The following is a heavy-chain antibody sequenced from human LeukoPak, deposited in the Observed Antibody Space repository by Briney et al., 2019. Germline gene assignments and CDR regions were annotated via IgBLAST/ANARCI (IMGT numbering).Heavy chain of an antibody. Sequence: GASVKVSCKASGYTFTSYDINWVRQATGQGLEWMGWMNPNSGNTGYAQKFQGRVTMTRNTSISTAYMELSSLRSEDTAVYYCATDKRIAVAGTNYYYGMDVWGQGTTVTVSS. D-gene: IGHD6-19*01. J-gene: IGHJ6*02. V-gene: IGHV1-8*01. CDR1: GYTFTSYD. CDR3: ATDKRIAVAGTNYYYGMDV. CDR2: MNPNSGNT.